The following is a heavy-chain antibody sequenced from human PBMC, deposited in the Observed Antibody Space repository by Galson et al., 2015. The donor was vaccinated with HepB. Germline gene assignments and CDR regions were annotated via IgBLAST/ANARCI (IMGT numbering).Heavy chain of an antibody. Sequence: SLRLSCAASGFTFSSYWMSWVRQAPGKGLEWVANIKQDGSEKYYVDSVKGRFTISRDNAKSSLYLQMNSLRAEDTAVYYCARTGIAAASPKGSLGYWGQGTLVTVSS. V-gene: IGHV3-7*01. D-gene: IGHD6-13*01. CDR1: GFTFSSYW. CDR2: IKQDGSEK. J-gene: IGHJ4*02. CDR3: ARTGIAAASPKGSLGY.